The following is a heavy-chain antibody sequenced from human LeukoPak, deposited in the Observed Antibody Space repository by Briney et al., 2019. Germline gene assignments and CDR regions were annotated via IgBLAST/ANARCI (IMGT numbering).Heavy chain of an antibody. J-gene: IGHJ3*02. Sequence: GGSLRLSCAASGFTFSNFAMTWVRQAPGKGLEWVANIKQDGSEKYYVDSVKGRFTISRDNAKNSLCLQMNSLRAEDTAVYYCARLWATVIDWGAFDIWGQGTMITVSS. CDR3: ARLWATVIDWGAFDI. CDR1: GFTFSNFA. CDR2: IKQDGSEK. V-gene: IGHV3-7*01. D-gene: IGHD4-17*01.